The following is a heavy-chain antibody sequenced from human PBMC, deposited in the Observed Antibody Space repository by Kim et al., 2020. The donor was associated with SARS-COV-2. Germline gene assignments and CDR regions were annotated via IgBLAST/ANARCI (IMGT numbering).Heavy chain of an antibody. D-gene: IGHD2-15*01. CDR1: GFTFSSYG. CDR2: ISYDGSNK. V-gene: IGHV3-30*03. CDR3: ASGGAFDI. Sequence: GGSLRLSCAASGFTFSSYGMHWVRQAPGKGLEWVAVISYDGSNKYYADSVKGRFTISRDNSKNTLYLQMNSLRAEDTAVYYCASGGAFDIWGQGTMVTVSS. J-gene: IGHJ3*02.